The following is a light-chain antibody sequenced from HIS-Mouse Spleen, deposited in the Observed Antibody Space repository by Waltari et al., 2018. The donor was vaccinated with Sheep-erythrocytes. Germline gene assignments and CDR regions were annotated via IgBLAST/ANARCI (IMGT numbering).Light chain of an antibody. CDR2: DVS. J-gene: IGLJ1*01. CDR1: SSDVGGYNY. Sequence: QSALTQPRSVSGSPGQSVTISCTGTSSDVGGYNYVSWYQQHPGKAPKLIIYDVSKRSSGVPVRCSGSNSGDTASLTISGLQAEDEADYYCCSYAGSYNHVFATGTKVTVL. V-gene: IGLV2-11*01. CDR3: CSYAGSYNHV.